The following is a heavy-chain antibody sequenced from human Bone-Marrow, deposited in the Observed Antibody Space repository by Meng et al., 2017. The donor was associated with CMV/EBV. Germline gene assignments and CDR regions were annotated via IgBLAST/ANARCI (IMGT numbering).Heavy chain of an antibody. V-gene: IGHV4-39*01. D-gene: IGHD6-19*01. CDR1: GGSISSSSYY. CDR2: IYYSGST. J-gene: IGHJ4*02. Sequence: LSCTVSGGSISSSSYYWGWIRQPPGKGLEWIGSIYYSGSTYYNPSLKSRVTISVDTSKNQFSLKLSSVTAADTAVYYCARRPAAVAGTSPFDYCGQGTLVTVSS. CDR3: ARRPAAVAGTSPFDY.